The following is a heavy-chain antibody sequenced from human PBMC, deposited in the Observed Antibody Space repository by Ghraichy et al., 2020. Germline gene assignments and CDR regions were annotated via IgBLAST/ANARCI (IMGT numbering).Heavy chain of an antibody. V-gene: IGHV4-59*01. Sequence: SETLSLTCTVSGGSIRSYYWSWIRQPPGKGLEWIGYVYYSGSTNYNPSLKSRVTISIDTSKNKFSLKLSSVTAADTAVYYCAGHRGYSFRDYWGQGTLVTVSS. D-gene: IGHD5-18*01. CDR1: GGSIRSYY. CDR2: VYYSGST. J-gene: IGHJ4*02. CDR3: AGHRGYSFRDY.